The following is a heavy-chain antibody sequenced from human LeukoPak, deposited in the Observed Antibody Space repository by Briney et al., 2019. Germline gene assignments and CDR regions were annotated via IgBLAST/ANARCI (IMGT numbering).Heavy chain of an antibody. V-gene: IGHV4-4*02. CDR3: TTTIGVWVLRDAFHF. J-gene: IGHJ3*01. CDR2: IYHSGST. D-gene: IGHD1/OR15-1a*01. Sequence: PSETLSLTCAVSGGSISSSNWWSWVRQPPGKGLEWIGEIYHSGSTNYNPSLKSRVTISVDKSKNQFSLKLSSVTAADTAVYYCTTTIGVWVLRDAFHFWGRGTMVSVSS. CDR1: GGSISSSNW.